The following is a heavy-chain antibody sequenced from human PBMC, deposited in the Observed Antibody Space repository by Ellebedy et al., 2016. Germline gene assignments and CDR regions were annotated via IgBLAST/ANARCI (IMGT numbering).Heavy chain of an antibody. Sequence: SETLSLTCAVYGGSFSGYYWSWIRQPPGKGLEWIGEINHSGSTNYNPSLKNRVTISVDTSKNQFSLKLGSVTAADTAVYYCARAPGRWLQFGRNNWFDPWGQGTLVTVSS. V-gene: IGHV4-34*01. CDR2: INHSGST. J-gene: IGHJ5*02. D-gene: IGHD5-24*01. CDR3: ARAPGRWLQFGRNNWFDP. CDR1: GGSFSGYY.